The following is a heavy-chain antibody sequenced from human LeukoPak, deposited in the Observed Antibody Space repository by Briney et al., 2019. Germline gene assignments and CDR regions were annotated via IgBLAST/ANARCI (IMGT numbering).Heavy chain of an antibody. CDR1: GFNFGDSA. J-gene: IGHJ4*02. D-gene: IGHD3-10*01. CDR3: ARDTGITISAADY. Sequence: GGSLRLSCEASGFNFGDSAMHWVRQAPGKGLEWVSGISWNNAGIAYADSVKGRFTISRDNAKNSLYLQMNSLRAEDTAVYYCARDTGITISAADYWGQGTLVTVSS. CDR2: ISWNNAGI. V-gene: IGHV3-9*01.